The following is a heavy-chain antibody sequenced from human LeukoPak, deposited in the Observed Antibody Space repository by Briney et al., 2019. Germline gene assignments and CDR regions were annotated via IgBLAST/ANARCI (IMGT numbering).Heavy chain of an antibody. Sequence: GGSLRLSCAASEFTFNNYWMSWVRQAPGKGPEWVANIKQDGSEKYYVDSVKGRFTISRDNAKNSLYLQMNSLRAEDTAVYYCAKNTQNYGGPLGYWGQGTLVTVSS. J-gene: IGHJ4*02. CDR1: EFTFNNYW. CDR2: IKQDGSEK. CDR3: AKNTQNYGGPLGY. D-gene: IGHD1-7*01. V-gene: IGHV3-7*01.